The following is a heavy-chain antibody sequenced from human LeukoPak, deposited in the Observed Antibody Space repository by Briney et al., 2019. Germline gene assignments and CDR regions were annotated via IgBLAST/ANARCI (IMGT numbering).Heavy chain of an antibody. V-gene: IGHV4-34*01. CDR2: IDHSGGT. CDR3: ARHLILWFGELLSHFDY. J-gene: IGHJ4*02. D-gene: IGHD3-10*01. CDR1: GGSFSDYY. Sequence: SETLSLTCAVYGGSFSDYYWSWIRQPPEKGLEWIGEIDHSGGTNYNPSLKSRVTISLDMSKKQFSLKLSSVTAADTAVYYCARHLILWFGELLSHFDYWGQGTLVTVSS.